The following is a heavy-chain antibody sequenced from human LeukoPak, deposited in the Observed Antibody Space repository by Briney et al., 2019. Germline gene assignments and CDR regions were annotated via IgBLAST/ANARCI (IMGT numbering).Heavy chain of an antibody. CDR1: GYTFTGYY. Sequence: ASVKVSCKASGYTFTGYYMHWVRQAPGQGLEWMGWINPNSGGTNYAQKFQGRVTMTRDTSISTAYMEMNRLRSDDTAVYYCARNSYDFGTNWFGPWGQGTLVTVPS. V-gene: IGHV1-2*02. CDR3: ARNSYDFGTNWFGP. CDR2: INPNSGGT. J-gene: IGHJ5*02. D-gene: IGHD1-7*01.